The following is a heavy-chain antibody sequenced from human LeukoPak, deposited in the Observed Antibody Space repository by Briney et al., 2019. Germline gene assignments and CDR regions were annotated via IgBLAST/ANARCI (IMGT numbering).Heavy chain of an antibody. CDR1: GFTFSSYW. J-gene: IGHJ4*02. Sequence: GGSLRLSCAASGFTFSSYWMHWVRQAPGKGLVWVSRINSDGSSTSYADSVKGRFTISRDNAKNSLYLQMNSLRAEDTAVYYCARGLAVAGTLAYYFDYWGQGTLVTVSS. D-gene: IGHD6-19*01. CDR2: INSDGSST. V-gene: IGHV3-74*01. CDR3: ARGLAVAGTLAYYFDY.